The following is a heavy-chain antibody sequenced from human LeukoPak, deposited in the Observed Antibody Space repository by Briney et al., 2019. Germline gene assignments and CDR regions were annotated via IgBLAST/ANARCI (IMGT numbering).Heavy chain of an antibody. J-gene: IGHJ4*02. CDR2: IYYSGST. CDR3: ASLAPYYYDSSGIDY. D-gene: IGHD3-22*01. Sequence: NPSETLSLTCTVSGGSISSGDYYWSWIRQPPGKGLEWIGYIYYSGSTYYNPSLKSRVTISVDTSKNQFSLKLSSVTAADTAVYYCASLAPYYYDSSGIDYWGQGTLVTVSS. CDR1: GGSISSGDYY. V-gene: IGHV4-30-4*08.